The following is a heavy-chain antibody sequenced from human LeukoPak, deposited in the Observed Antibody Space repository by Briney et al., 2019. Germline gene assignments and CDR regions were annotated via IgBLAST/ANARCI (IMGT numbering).Heavy chain of an antibody. D-gene: IGHD6-19*01. CDR1: GGSISSYY. J-gene: IGHJ4*02. V-gene: IGHV4-59*01. Sequence: SETLSLTCTVSGGSISSYYWSWIRQPPGKGLEWIGYIYYSGSTNYNPSLKSRVTISVDTSKNQFSLKLSSVTAADTAVYYCARTHSSGFSFDYWGQETLVTVSS. CDR3: ARTHSSGFSFDY. CDR2: IYYSGST.